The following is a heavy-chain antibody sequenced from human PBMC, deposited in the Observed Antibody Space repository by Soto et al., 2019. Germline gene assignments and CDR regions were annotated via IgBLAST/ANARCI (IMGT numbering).Heavy chain of an antibody. CDR2: IYHSGST. V-gene: IGHV4-30-2*01. CDR3: ARGQVVAAQH. Sequence: QLQLQESGSGLVKPSQTLSLTCAVSGGSISSGGYSWSWIRQPPGKGLEWIGYIYHSGSTYYNPSRXRXVXIAXDRSKNQFSLKLSSVTAADTAVYYCARGQVVAAQHWGQGTLVTVSS. J-gene: IGHJ4*02. D-gene: IGHD2-15*01. CDR1: GGSISSGGYS.